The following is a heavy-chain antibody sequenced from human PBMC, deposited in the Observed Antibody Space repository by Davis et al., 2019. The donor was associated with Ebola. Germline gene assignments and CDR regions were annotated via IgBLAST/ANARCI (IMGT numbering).Heavy chain of an antibody. D-gene: IGHD5-12*01. CDR1: GFTFSNAW. CDR3: TTGYSGYDYRFDY. Sequence: PGGSLRLSCAASGFTFSNAWMSWVRQAPGKGLEWVGRIKSKTDGGTTDYAAPVKGRFTISRDDSKNTLYLQMNSLKTEDTAVYYCTTGYSGYDYRFDYWGQGTLVTVSS. CDR2: IKSKTDGGTT. J-gene: IGHJ4*02. V-gene: IGHV3-15*01.